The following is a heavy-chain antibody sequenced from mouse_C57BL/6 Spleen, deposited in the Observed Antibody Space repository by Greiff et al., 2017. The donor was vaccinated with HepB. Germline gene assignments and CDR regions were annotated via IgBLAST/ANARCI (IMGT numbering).Heavy chain of an antibody. D-gene: IGHD1-1*01. CDR2: IYPGDGDT. CDR1: GYAFSSSW. CDR3: ARAYYCVSSYYFDY. V-gene: IGHV1-82*01. Sequence: QVQLKESGPELVKPGASVKISCKASGYAFSSSWMNWVKQRPGKGLEWIGRIYPGDGDTNYNGKFKGKATLTADKSSSTAYMQLSSLTSEDSAVYFCARAYYCVSSYYFDYWGQGTTLTVSS. J-gene: IGHJ2*01.